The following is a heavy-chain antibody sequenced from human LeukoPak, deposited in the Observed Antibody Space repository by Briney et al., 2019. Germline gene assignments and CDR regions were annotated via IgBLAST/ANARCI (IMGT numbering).Heavy chain of an antibody. CDR1: GGSFSGYY. CDR3: ARGYDSSDYPFDY. Sequence: PSETLSLTCVVHGGSFSGYYWSRIRQPPGKGLEWIGEINHSGSTNYHPSVKSRVTISVDTSKNQFSLKLSSVTAADTAVYYCARGYDSSDYPFDYWGQGTLVTVSS. CDR2: INHSGST. J-gene: IGHJ4*02. V-gene: IGHV4-34*01. D-gene: IGHD3-22*01.